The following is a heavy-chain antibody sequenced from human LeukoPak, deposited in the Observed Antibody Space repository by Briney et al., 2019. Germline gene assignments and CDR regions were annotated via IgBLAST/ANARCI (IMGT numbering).Heavy chain of an antibody. J-gene: IGHJ4*02. CDR2: IKQDGSEK. CDR1: GFTFSSYW. D-gene: IGHD4-17*01. CDR3: ARDEFGLYGDYEGLGY. Sequence: GGSLRLSCAASGFTFSSYWMSWVRQAPGKGLEWVANIKQDGSEKYYVDSVKGRFTISRDNAKNSLYLQMNSLRAEDTAVYYCARDEFGLYGDYEGLGYWGQGTLVTVSS. V-gene: IGHV3-7*01.